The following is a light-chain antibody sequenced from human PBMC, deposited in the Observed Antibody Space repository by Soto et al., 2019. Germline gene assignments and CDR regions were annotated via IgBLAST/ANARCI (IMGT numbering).Light chain of an antibody. CDR1: QSVSSNY. J-gene: IGKJ5*01. Sequence: EIVLTQSPDTLSLSPGESATLSCRASQSVSSNYLAWYQQQPGRAPRLLIYGASNRATGIPDRFSGSGSGTHFTLTISRLEPEDFAVFYCQQYDDSITFGQGTRLE. CDR2: GAS. V-gene: IGKV3-20*01. CDR3: QQYDDSIT.